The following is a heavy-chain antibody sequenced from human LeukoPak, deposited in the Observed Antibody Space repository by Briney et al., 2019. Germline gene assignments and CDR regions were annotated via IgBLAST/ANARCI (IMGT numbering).Heavy chain of an antibody. J-gene: IGHJ4*02. CDR3: AREGF. V-gene: IGHV1-8*01. CDR1: GYTFTSYD. CDR2: MNPNSGNT. Sequence: ASVKVSCKASGYTFTSYDISWVRQATGQGLEWMGWMNPNSGNTGYAQKFQGRVTITADESTSTAYMELSSLRSEDTAVYYCAREGFWGQGTLVTVSS.